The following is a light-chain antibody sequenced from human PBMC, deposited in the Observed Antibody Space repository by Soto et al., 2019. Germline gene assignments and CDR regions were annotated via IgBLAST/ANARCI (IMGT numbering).Light chain of an antibody. V-gene: IGKV1-39*01. J-gene: IGKJ4*01. CDR1: QTIIGY. CDR2: AAS. Sequence: DIQMTQSPSSLSASIGDSVTITCRASQTIIGYLNWYHQKPGKAPRLLINAASNLQSGVPSRFRGSGSETDFTLTITSLQPEDFATYYCQQLNVYPSTFGGGTKVDIK. CDR3: QQLNVYPST.